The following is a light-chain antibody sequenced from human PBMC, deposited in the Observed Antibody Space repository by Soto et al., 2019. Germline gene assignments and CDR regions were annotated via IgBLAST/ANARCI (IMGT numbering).Light chain of an antibody. CDR3: QQRSNWPPYT. J-gene: IGKJ2*01. CDR1: QSVGSS. V-gene: IGKV3-11*01. Sequence: EVVLTQSPVTLSLSPGERATLSCRASQSVGSSLAWYQHKPGQAPRLLIYDASNRTAGIPVRFSGSGSGTDFTLTISTLEPEDVVVYYCQQRSNWPPYTFGQGTRLEIK. CDR2: DAS.